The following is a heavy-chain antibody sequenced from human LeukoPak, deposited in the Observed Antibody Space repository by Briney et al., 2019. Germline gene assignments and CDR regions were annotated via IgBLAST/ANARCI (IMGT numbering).Heavy chain of an antibody. J-gene: IGHJ6*03. D-gene: IGHD3-10*01. CDR1: GFAFSRHG. CDR2: IPYDGSNK. Sequence: GGSLRLSCAASGFAFSRHGIHWVGQAPGKGLEWVSFIPYDGSNKFYADSVKGRFTISRDNSKNTLYLQMNSLRTEDTAVYYCAKGVGGSANYYYMDVWGKGTTVTVSS. CDR3: AKGVGGSANYYYMDV. V-gene: IGHV3-30*02.